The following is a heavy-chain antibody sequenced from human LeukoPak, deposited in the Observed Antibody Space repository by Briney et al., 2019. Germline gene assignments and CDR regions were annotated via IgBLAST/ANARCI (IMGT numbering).Heavy chain of an antibody. J-gene: IGHJ2*01. Sequence: SETLSLTCTVSGGSISSYYWSWIRQPPGRGLEWIGYIYYSGSTNYNPSLKSRVTISVDTSKNQFSLKLSSVTAADTAVYYCARARIAAAGRDWYFDLWGRGTLVTVSS. CDR1: GGSISSYY. CDR2: IYYSGST. D-gene: IGHD6-13*01. CDR3: ARARIAAAGRDWYFDL. V-gene: IGHV4-59*01.